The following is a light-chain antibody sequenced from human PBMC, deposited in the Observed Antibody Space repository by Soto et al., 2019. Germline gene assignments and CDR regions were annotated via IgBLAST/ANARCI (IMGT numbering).Light chain of an antibody. J-gene: IGLJ1*01. Sequence: QSVLTQPPSVSGTPGQRVTFSCSGSSSNVAINPVNWYQHLPGAAPRLVIYSNNQRPSGVPDRFSGSKSGASASLAISGLQSEDEADYYCAAWDDSLNGYVFXTGTKV. CDR2: SNN. V-gene: IGLV1-44*01. CDR3: AAWDDSLNGYV. CDR1: SSNVAINP.